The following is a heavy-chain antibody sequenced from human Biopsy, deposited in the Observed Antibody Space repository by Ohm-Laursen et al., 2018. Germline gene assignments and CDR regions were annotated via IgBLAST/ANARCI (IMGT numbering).Heavy chain of an antibody. Sequence: GTLSLTCAVFGFSISSGHYWAWIRQPPGKGLEWIGTISHSGNTYYNPSLKTRVTMSLDTSKNQFSLRLSSVTAADTAVYYCARMPHFDYWGQGTLVTVSS. CDR2: ISHSGNT. D-gene: IGHD2-2*01. V-gene: IGHV4-38-2*01. CDR1: GFSISSGHY. J-gene: IGHJ4*02. CDR3: ARMPHFDY.